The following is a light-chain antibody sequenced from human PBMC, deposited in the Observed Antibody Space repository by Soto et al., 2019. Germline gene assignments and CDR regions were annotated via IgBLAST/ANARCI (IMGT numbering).Light chain of an antibody. Sequence: DIQMTQSPSTLSASVGDRVTITCRASQSISSWLAWYQQKPGKAPKLLIYKASSLEDWVPSRFSGSGTGTEITLTIRSLQADDFATYYCHQYNSPLTFRGGTKVEIK. V-gene: IGKV1-5*03. CDR1: QSISSW. CDR3: HQYNSPLT. J-gene: IGKJ4*01. CDR2: KAS.